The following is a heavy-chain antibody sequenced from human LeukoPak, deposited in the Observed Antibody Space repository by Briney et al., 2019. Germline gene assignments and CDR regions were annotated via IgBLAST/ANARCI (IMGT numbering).Heavy chain of an antibody. J-gene: IGHJ3*02. D-gene: IGHD6-6*01. CDR1: GFTFDDYA. CDR3: AKDASSLAFDI. V-gene: IGHV3-9*01. CDR2: ISWNSGSI. Sequence: PGGSLRLSCAASGFTFDDYAMHWVRQAPGKGLEWVSGISWNSGSIGYADSVKGRFTISRDNAKNSLYLQMNSLRAEDTALYYCAKDASSLAFDIWGQGTMVTVSS.